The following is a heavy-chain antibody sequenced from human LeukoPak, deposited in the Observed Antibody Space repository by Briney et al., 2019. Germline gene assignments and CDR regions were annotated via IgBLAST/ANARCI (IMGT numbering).Heavy chain of an antibody. CDR3: ARGGIYSYGY. J-gene: IGHJ4*02. Sequence: PGGSLRLSCAASGFTFSSYAMHWVRQAPGKGLEYVSAISSNGGSTYYANSVKGRFTISRDNSKNTLYLQMGSLRAEDMAVYYCARGGIYSYGYWGQGTLVTVSS. V-gene: IGHV3-64*01. CDR1: GFTFSSYA. CDR2: ISSNGGST. D-gene: IGHD5-18*01.